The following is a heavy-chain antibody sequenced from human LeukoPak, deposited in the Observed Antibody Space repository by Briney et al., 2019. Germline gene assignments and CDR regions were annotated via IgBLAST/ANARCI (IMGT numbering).Heavy chain of an antibody. V-gene: IGHV3-23*01. CDR2: IFGSGGSP. J-gene: IGHJ4*02. Sequence: GGSLRLSCAASGFTFNSYAMYWGRQAPGKGLEGIAGIFGSGGSPHYADSVKGRFTISRDNSLEIVYLQLDSLRVEDTALYYCGKTTVGYSRGRYPGWPVDYWGQGALVTVSS. CDR1: GFTFNSYA. CDR3: GKTTVGYSRGRYPGWPVDY. D-gene: IGHD5-12*01.